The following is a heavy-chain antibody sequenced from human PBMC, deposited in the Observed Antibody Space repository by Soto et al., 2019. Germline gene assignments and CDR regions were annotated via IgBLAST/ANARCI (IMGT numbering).Heavy chain of an antibody. Sequence: SETLSLTCTVSGGSIGTYSWSWIRQPPGKGLEWIGYIYYRGNTNYNPSLKSRVTISLDTPKNQFSLKLSSVTAADTAVYYCARHPGYYDILTGYTTYYFDYWGQGILVTVS. J-gene: IGHJ4*02. CDR2: IYYRGNT. D-gene: IGHD3-9*01. CDR3: ARHPGYYDILTGYTTYYFDY. CDR1: GGSIGTYS. V-gene: IGHV4-59*08.